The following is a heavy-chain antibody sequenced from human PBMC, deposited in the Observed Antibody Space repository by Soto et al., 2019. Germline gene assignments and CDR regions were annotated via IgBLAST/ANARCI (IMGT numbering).Heavy chain of an antibody. CDR2: INPNSGGT. D-gene: IGHD6-19*01. CDR1: GYTFTGYY. V-gene: IGHV1-2*04. CDR3: ARDQDSSGWPYYYYYYGMDV. J-gene: IGHJ6*02. Sequence: GASVKVSCKASGYTFTGYYMHWVRQAPGQGLEWMGRINPNSGGTNYAQKFQGWVTMTRDMSISTAYMELSRLRSDDTAVYYCARDQDSSGWPYYYYYYGMDVWGQGTTVTVSS.